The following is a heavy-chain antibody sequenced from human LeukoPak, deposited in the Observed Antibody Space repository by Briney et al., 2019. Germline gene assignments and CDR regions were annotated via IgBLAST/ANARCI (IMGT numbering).Heavy chain of an antibody. Sequence: PGRSLRLSCAASGFTFSNYWMHWVRQAPGKGLVWVSRIKSDGSYTSYADSVKGRFTISRDNAKNTLYLQMNSLRAEDTAVYYCASDYGAKNWGQGTLVTVSS. CDR3: ASDYGAKN. CDR1: GFTFSNYW. D-gene: IGHD4-17*01. J-gene: IGHJ4*02. CDR2: IKSDGSYT. V-gene: IGHV3-74*01.